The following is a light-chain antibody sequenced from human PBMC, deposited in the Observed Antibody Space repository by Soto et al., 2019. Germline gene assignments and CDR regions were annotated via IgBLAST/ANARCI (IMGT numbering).Light chain of an antibody. CDR1: QGISNY. J-gene: IGKJ4*01. CDR2: AAS. Sequence: DIQMTQSPSSLSASVGDRVTITCRASQGISNYLAWYQQKPGKVPKLLIYAASTLQSGVPSRFSGSGSRTDFTLTISSLQPEDVATYYCQKYNSAPRLTFGGGTKVEIK. V-gene: IGKV1-27*01. CDR3: QKYNSAPRLT.